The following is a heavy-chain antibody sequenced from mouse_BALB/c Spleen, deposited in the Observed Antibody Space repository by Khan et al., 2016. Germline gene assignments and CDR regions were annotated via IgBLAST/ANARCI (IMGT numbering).Heavy chain of an antibody. CDR3: ARGPLGFDYWYFDV. CDR2: VNPYNDGT. CDR1: GYTFTNYV. Sequence: VQLQQSGPELVKPGASVKMSCKASGYTFTNYVMHWVKQKPGQGLEWIGYVNPYNDGTNYNEKFKVKATLTSDKSSITAYMDLSSLTSEDSAVYYCARGPLGFDYWYFDVWGAGTTVTVSS. V-gene: IGHV1S136*01. J-gene: IGHJ1*01.